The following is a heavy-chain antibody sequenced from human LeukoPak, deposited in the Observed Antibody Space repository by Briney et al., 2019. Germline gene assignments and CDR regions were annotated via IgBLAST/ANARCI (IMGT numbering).Heavy chain of an antibody. J-gene: IGHJ4*02. Sequence: DGETTDYAAPLKGRITMSRDDAEATLYLQINSLMTEDTAVYYCTTDLGITLIRGVIVYWGQGTLVTVSS. D-gene: IGHD3-10*01. CDR2: DGETT. CDR3: TTDLGITLIRGVIVY. V-gene: IGHV3-15*01.